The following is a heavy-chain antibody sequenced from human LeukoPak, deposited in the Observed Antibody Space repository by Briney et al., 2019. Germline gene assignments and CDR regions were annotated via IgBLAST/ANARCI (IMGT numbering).Heavy chain of an antibody. CDR2: INHSGST. Sequence: PSETLSLTCAVYGGSFSGYYWSWIRQPPGKGLEWIGEINHSGSTNYNPSLKSRVTISVDTSKNQFSLKLSSVTAADTAVYYCARAPSLYCSGGSCYWFDPWGQGTLVTVSS. D-gene: IGHD2-15*01. CDR1: GGSFSGYY. J-gene: IGHJ5*02. V-gene: IGHV4-34*01. CDR3: ARAPSLYCSGGSCYWFDP.